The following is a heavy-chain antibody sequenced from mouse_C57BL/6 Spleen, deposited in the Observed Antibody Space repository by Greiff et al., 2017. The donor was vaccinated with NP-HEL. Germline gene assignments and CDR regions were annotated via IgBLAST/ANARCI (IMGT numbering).Heavy chain of an antibody. V-gene: IGHV1-19*01. Sequence: EVQLQQSGPVLVKPGASVKMSCKASGYTFTDYYMTWVKQSHGKSLEWIGVINPYNGGTSYNQKFKGKATLTVDKSSSTAYMELNSLTSEDSAVYYCARGDLPYYAMDYWSQGTSVTVSS. CDR1: GYTFTDYY. CDR3: ARGDLPYYAMDY. J-gene: IGHJ4*01. D-gene: IGHD2-1*01. CDR2: INPYNGGT.